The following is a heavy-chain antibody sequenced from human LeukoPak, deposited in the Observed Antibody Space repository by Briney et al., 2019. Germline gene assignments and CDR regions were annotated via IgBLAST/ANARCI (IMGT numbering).Heavy chain of an antibody. Sequence: GGSLRLSCVASGFTFSSYWMHWVRQAPGKGLVWVSRIHSDGSSTNYADSVKGRFTISRDNAKNTLYLQMNTLRAEDTAVYYCARDDAAAGIIFDYWGQGTLVTVSS. CDR3: ARDDAAAGIIFDY. J-gene: IGHJ4*02. CDR2: IHSDGSST. CDR1: GFTFSSYW. V-gene: IGHV3-74*01. D-gene: IGHD6-13*01.